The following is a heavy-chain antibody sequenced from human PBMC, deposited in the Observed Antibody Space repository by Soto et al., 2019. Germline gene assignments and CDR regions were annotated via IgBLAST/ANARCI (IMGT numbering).Heavy chain of an antibody. D-gene: IGHD3-22*01. Sequence: GGSLRLSCAASGFTFSSYAMSWVRQAPGKGLEWVSAISGSGGSTYYADSVKGRFTISRDNSKNTLYLQMNSLRAEDTAVYYCAKESRVTMIVVVPNGMDVWGQGTTVTVSS. V-gene: IGHV3-23*01. CDR1: GFTFSSYA. CDR3: AKESRVTMIVVVPNGMDV. CDR2: ISGSGGST. J-gene: IGHJ6*02.